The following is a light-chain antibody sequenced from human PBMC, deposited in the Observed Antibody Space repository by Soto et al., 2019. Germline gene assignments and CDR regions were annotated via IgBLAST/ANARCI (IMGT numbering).Light chain of an antibody. CDR2: AAS. CDR3: QQYYSYPLT. J-gene: IGKJ4*01. V-gene: IGKV1-8*01. CDR1: QGISSY. Sequence: AIRMTQSPSSFSASTGDRVTITCRASQGISSYLAWYQQKPGKAPKLLIYAASTLQSGVPSRFIGSGSGTYFTLTISCLQSEDFATYYCQQYYSYPLTFGGGTKVEIK.